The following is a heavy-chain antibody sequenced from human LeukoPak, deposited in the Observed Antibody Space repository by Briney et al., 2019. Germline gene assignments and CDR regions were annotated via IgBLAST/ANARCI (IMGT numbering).Heavy chain of an antibody. CDR3: ARGPNSNWSGLDF. CDR1: GFTFSSYW. CDR2: ISSSSSTI. J-gene: IGHJ4*02. V-gene: IGHV3-48*01. Sequence: GGSLRLSCAASGFTFSSYWMNWARQAPGKGLEWVSYISSSSSTIYYADSVKGRFTISRDNAKNSLYLQVNNLRVEDTAVYYCARGPNSNWSGLDFWGQGTLLTVSS. D-gene: IGHD6-6*01.